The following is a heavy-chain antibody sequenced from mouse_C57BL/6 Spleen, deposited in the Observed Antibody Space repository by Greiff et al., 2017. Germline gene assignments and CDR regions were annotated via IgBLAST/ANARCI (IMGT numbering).Heavy chain of an antibody. CDR1: GFTFSDYY. CDR3: ARVPAVVGSMDY. CDR2: INYDGSST. D-gene: IGHD1-1*01. V-gene: IGHV5-16*01. Sequence: EVQLVESEGGLVQPGSSMKLSCTASGFTFSDYYMAWVRQVPEKGLEWVANINYDGSSTYYLDSLKSRFIISRDNETTILYLQMSSLKSEDTATYYCARVPAVVGSMDYWGQGTSVTVSS. J-gene: IGHJ4*01.